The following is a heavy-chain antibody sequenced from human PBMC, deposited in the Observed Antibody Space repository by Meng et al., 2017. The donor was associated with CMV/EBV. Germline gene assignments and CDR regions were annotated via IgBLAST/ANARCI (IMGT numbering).Heavy chain of an antibody. CDR3: AGSRPGGGACDY. J-gene: IGHJ4*02. V-gene: IGHV4-4*07. Sequence: QVQSKEAVAGLVKPQETLSRICIVSGASIKYYNWNWVRHPAGQGLEWIGIIQVIGHTVYNHSLKSRVTVSLDASKSQFSLTLNSVTAADTATYYCAGSRPGGGACDYWGQGILVTVSS. CDR2: IQVIGHT. D-gene: IGHD3-16*01. CDR1: GASIKYYN.